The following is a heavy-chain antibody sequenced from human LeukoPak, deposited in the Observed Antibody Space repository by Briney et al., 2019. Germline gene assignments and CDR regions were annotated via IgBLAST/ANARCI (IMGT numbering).Heavy chain of an antibody. Sequence: ASVKVSCKASGYTFTGYYMHWVRLAPGQGLEWMGRINPNSGGTNYAQKFQGRVTMTRDTSISTAYMELSRLRSDDTAVYYCARVNGDLYWYFDLWGRGTLVTVS. D-gene: IGHD4-17*01. CDR1: GYTFTGYY. CDR3: ARVNGDLYWYFDL. CDR2: INPNSGGT. J-gene: IGHJ2*01. V-gene: IGHV1-2*06.